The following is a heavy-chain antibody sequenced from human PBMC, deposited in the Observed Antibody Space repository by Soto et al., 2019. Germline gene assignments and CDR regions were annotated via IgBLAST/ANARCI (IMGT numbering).Heavy chain of an antibody. J-gene: IGHJ5*02. D-gene: IGHD6-13*01. V-gene: IGHV1-18*01. CDR1: GYTFTSYG. CDR3: ARDLAGRYSSNWFDP. CDR2: ISTYNGNT. Sequence: QVQLVQSGAEVKKPGASVKVSCKASGYTFTSYGISWVRQAPGQGLEWMGWISTYNGNTNYAQKLQGRVTMTTDTSTSTAYMELRSLRSDDTAVYYCARDLAGRYSSNWFDPWGQGTLVTVSS.